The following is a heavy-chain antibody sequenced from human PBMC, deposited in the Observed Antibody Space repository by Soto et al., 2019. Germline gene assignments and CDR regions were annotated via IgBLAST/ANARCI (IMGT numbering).Heavy chain of an antibody. CDR1: GGSISSYY. V-gene: IGHV4-59*08. Sequence: LETLSLTCTVSGGSISSYYWSWIRQPPGKGLEWIGYIYYSGSTNYNPSLKSRVTISVDTSKNQFSLKLSSVTAADTAVYYCARTASYGGYYLYYYYMDVWGKGTTVTVSS. D-gene: IGHD3-3*01. CDR3: ARTASYGGYYLYYYYMDV. J-gene: IGHJ6*03. CDR2: IYYSGST.